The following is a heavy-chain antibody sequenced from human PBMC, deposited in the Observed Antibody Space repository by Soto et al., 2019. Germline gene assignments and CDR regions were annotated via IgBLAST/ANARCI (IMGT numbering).Heavy chain of an antibody. D-gene: IGHD3-3*01. CDR3: AKDLTIFGVVDYYYGMDV. CDR1: GFTFSSYG. CDR2: ISYDGSNK. V-gene: IGHV3-30*18. J-gene: IGHJ6*02. Sequence: GSLRLSCAASGFTFSSYGMHWVRQAPGKGLEWVAVISYDGSNKYYADSVKGRFTISRDNSKNTLYLQMNSLRAEDTAVYYCAKDLTIFGVVDYYYGMDVWGQGTTVTVSS.